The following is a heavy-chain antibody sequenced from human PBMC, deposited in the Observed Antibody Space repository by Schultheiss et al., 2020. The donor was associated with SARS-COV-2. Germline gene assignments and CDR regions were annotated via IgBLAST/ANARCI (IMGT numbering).Heavy chain of an antibody. CDR1: GFTFSGSA. D-gene: IGHD2-2*01. V-gene: IGHV3-30*04. CDR3: AAAHCTSTSCSEALRRYYGVDV. CDR2: ISYDGSNK. J-gene: IGHJ6*02. Sequence: GGSLRLSCAVSGFTFSGSAMNWVRQAPGKGLEWVAVISYDGSNKYYADSVKGRFTISRDNSNNTLFLQMNGLRAEDTAMYYCAAAHCTSTSCSEALRRYYGVDVWGRGTTVTVSS.